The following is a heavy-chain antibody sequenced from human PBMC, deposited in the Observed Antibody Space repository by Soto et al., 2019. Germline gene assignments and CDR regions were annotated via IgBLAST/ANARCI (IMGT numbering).Heavy chain of an antibody. CDR2: IKQDGSER. CDR1: GFTFSSYW. D-gene: IGHD4-17*01. V-gene: IGHV3-7*03. CDR3: AVYGYGVSAAAH. J-gene: IGHJ4*02. Sequence: PGGSLRLSCAASGFTFSSYWMSWIRQAPGKGLEWVANIKQDGSERYYGDSVRGRFTISRDNVENSLYLQLNSLRPEDTAVYYCAVYGYGVSAAAHWGQGTLVTVSS.